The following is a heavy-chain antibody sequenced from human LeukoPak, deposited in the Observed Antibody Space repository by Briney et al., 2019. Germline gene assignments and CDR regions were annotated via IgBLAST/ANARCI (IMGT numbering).Heavy chain of an antibody. Sequence: ASVKVSCKASGYTFTGYYMHWLRQAPGQGLEWMGRINPNSGGTNYAQKFQGRVTMTRDTSISTAYMELSRLRSDDTAVYYCARGRGGFYYYYMDVWGKGTTVTVSS. V-gene: IGHV1-2*06. J-gene: IGHJ6*03. CDR3: ARGRGGFYYYYMDV. CDR2: INPNSGGT. CDR1: GYTFTGYY.